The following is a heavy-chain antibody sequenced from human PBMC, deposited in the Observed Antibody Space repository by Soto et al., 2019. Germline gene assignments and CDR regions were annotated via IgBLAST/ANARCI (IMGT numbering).Heavy chain of an antibody. CDR2: ISGSGGRI. V-gene: IGHV3-23*01. Sequence: EVQLLESGGGLVLPGGSLRVSCAASGFTFSSYAMSWVRQAPGKGLEWVSGISGSGGRIYYADSVKGRFTISRDNSKNTLYLQMNSRRAEDTAVYYCAKEMAAAGTYFQRWGQGTLFTVSS. CDR1: GFTFSSYA. J-gene: IGHJ1*01. CDR3: AKEMAAAGTYFQR. D-gene: IGHD6-13*01.